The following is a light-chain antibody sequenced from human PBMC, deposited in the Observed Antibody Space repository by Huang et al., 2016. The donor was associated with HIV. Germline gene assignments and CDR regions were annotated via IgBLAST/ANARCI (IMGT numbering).Light chain of an antibody. CDR2: ATS. J-gene: IGKJ5*01. Sequence: DIQMTQSPSSVSASVGERVTITCRASQDISSYVAWYQQKPGKAPKLLIYATSTLQSGVPSRFSGISSGTEFTLTISSLQPEDFATYYCQQSDSFSITFGQGTRLEIK. CDR3: QQSDSFSIT. V-gene: IGKV1-12*01. CDR1: QDISSY.